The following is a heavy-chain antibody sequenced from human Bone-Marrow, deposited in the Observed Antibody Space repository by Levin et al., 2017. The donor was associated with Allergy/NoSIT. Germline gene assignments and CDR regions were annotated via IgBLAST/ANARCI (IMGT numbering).Heavy chain of an antibody. CDR2: ISSSSSYI. D-gene: IGHD1-7*01. CDR1: GFTFSSYS. Sequence: GESLKISCAASGFTFSSYSMNWVRQAPGKGLEWVSSISSSSSYIYYADSVKGRFTISRDNAKNSLYLQMNSLRAEDTAVYYCARLNSYNWNYFRKDYYGMDVWGQGTTVTVSS. CDR3: ARLNSYNWNYFRKDYYGMDV. V-gene: IGHV3-21*01. J-gene: IGHJ6*02.